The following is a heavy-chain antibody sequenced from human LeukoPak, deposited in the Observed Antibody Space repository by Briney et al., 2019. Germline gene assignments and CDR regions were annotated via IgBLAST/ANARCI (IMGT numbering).Heavy chain of an antibody. V-gene: IGHV1-46*01. J-gene: IGHJ2*01. D-gene: IGHD3-22*01. CDR2: INPSGGST. CDR1: GYTFTSYY. Sequence: GASVKVSCKASGYTFTSYYMHWVRQAPGQGLEWMGIINPSGGSTSYAQKFQGRVTMTRGTSTSTVYMELSSLRSEDTAVYYCARANSYYYDSSGYRGWYFDLWGRGTLVTVSS. CDR3: ARANSYYYDSSGYRGWYFDL.